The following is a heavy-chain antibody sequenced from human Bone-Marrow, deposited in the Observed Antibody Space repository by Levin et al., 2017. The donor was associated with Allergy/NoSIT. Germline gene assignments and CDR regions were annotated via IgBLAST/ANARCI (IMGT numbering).Heavy chain of an antibody. V-gene: IGHV3-30*18. Sequence: SCAASGFTFSSTGMHWVRQAPGKGLEWVAVISYDGSSKYYADSVKGRFTISRDNSESTLFLQMNSLRGEETGLYYCAKDGSFDYGDYGGASGFDYWGQGTLVTVSS. CDR1: GFTFSSTG. CDR3: AKDGSFDYGDYGGASGFDY. D-gene: IGHD4-17*01. CDR2: ISYDGSSK. J-gene: IGHJ4*02.